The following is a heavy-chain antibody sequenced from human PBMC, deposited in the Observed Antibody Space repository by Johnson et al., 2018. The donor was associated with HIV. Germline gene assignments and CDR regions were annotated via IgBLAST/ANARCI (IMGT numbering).Heavy chain of an antibody. CDR3: ARARVITFGGVIVRVGAFDI. CDR2: ISSSSSNI. J-gene: IGHJ3*02. V-gene: IGHV3-48*04. D-gene: IGHD3-16*02. Sequence: VQLVESGGGVVQPGRSLRLPCAASGFTFSSYSMNWVRQAPGKGLEWVSYISSSSSNIYYADSVKRRFTISRANAKNSLYLQMNSRRAGDTAVYYCARARVITFGGVIVRVGAFDIWGQVTMVTVSS. CDR1: GFTFSSYS.